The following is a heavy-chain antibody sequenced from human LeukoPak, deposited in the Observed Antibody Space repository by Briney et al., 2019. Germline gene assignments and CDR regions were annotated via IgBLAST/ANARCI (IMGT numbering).Heavy chain of an antibody. CDR2: IYHSGST. CDR1: GGSISSSNW. J-gene: IGHJ6*02. Sequence: PSETLSLTCAVSGGSISSSNWWSWVRQPPGKGLEWIGEIYHSGSTNYNPPLKSRVTISVDKSKNQFSLKLSSVTAADTAVYYCARVEQWLVSGFMDVWGQGTTVTVSS. CDR3: ARVEQWLVSGFMDV. V-gene: IGHV4-4*02. D-gene: IGHD6-19*01.